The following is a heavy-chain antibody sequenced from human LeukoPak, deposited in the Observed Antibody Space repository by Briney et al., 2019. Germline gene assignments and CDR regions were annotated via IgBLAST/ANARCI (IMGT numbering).Heavy chain of an antibody. V-gene: IGHV1-2*02. Sequence: ASVKVSCKASGYTFTGYYTKWARQAPGQGLEWMGWINPNSGGTNYAQKFQGRVTMTRDTSINTAHMELSRLRYDDTAVYYCARDAYLGAFDIWGQGTMVTVSS. CDR3: ARDAYLGAFDI. D-gene: IGHD2/OR15-2a*01. J-gene: IGHJ3*02. CDR1: GYTFTGYY. CDR2: INPNSGGT.